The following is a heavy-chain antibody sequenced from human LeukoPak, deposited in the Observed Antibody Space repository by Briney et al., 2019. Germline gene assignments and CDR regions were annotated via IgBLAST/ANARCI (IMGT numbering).Heavy chain of an antibody. CDR1: GFNFYTYW. CDR2: IKQDGSEQ. V-gene: IGHV3-7*01. Sequence: PGGSLRLSCVGSGFNFYTYWMTWVRQAPGMGLEWVAHIKQDGSEQYYADSVKGRFTISRDNGKNSLYLQINSLRVEDTAVYFCARLQWLAPYYFEFWGQGTLVTISS. J-gene: IGHJ4*02. D-gene: IGHD6-19*01. CDR3: ARLQWLAPYYFEF.